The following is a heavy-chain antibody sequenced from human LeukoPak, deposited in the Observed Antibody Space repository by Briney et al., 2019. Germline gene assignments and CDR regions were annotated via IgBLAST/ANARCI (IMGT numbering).Heavy chain of an antibody. V-gene: IGHV3-23*01. CDR2: ISGSGGST. CDR1: GFTFSSYA. D-gene: IGHD3-3*01. CDR3: AKDLEAITIFGVVISDYYGMDV. J-gene: IGHJ6*02. Sequence: GGSLRLSCAASGFTFSSYAMSWARQAPGKGLEWVSAISGSGGSTYYADSVKGRFTISRDNSKNTLYLQMNSLRAEDTAVYYCAKDLEAITIFGVVISDYYGMDVWGQGTTVTVSS.